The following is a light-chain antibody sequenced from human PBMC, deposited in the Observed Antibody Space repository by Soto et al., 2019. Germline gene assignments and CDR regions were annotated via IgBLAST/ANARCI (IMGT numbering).Light chain of an antibody. CDR2: DVS. Sequence: QSALTQPRSVSGSPGQSVTISCTGTSSDVGGYNSVSWYQQHPGKAPKLMIYDVSQRPSGVPDRFSGSKSGNTASLTISGLQAEDEADYYCCSYAGSDTFVFGTGTKVTVL. CDR1: SSDVGGYNS. CDR3: CSYAGSDTFV. J-gene: IGLJ1*01. V-gene: IGLV2-11*01.